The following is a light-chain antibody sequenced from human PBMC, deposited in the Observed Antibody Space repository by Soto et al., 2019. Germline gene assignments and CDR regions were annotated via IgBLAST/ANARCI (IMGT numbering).Light chain of an antibody. CDR3: SSHTSSSTLV. CDR2: EVS. J-gene: IGLJ3*02. V-gene: IGLV2-14*01. CDR1: SSDVGGYNF. Sequence: QSALTQPASVSGSPGQSITISCTGTSSDVGGYNFVSWYQQHPGKAPKLMIYEVSNRPSGVSNRFSGSKSGNRASLTISGLQAEDEADYYCSSHTSSSTLVFGGGTKVTVL.